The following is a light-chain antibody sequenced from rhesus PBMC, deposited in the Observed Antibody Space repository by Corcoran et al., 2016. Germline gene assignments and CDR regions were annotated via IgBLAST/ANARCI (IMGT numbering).Light chain of an antibody. CDR3: YPHSSGYS. CDR2: GAS. J-gene: IGKJ2*01. CDR1: QSVSSY. Sequence: QVILTQSPATLSLSPGERATLSCRASQSVSSYLAWYQQKPGQAPRLLIYGASSRATGIPDRFSGSGSGTDFSLTISSLEPGDVGVYHCYPHSSGYSFGQGTKVEIK. V-gene: IGKV3-10*01.